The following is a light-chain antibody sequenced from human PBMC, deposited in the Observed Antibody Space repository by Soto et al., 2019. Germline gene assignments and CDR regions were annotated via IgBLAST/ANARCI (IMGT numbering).Light chain of an antibody. V-gene: IGLV2-14*01. CDR2: DVS. J-gene: IGLJ3*02. CDR3: SSYTSSSPRV. Sequence: QSALTQPASVSGSPGQSITISCTGTSSDVGGYNYVSWYQQHPGKAPKLMIYDVSNRPSGVSNRFSGSKSGNTASLTISGLQAEGEADYYCSSYTSSSPRVFGGGTKRTVL. CDR1: SSDVGGYNY.